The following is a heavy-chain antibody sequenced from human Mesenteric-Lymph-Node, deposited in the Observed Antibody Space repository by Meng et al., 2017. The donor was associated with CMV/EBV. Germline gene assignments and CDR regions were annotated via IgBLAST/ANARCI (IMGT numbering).Heavy chain of an antibody. CDR3: AKEGYTSSWYWFDP. CDR1: GFTVSSNY. CDR2: IYSCGST. J-gene: IGHJ5*02. D-gene: IGHD6-13*01. V-gene: IGHV3-66*03. Sequence: GESLKISCAASGFTVSSNYMSWVRQAPGKGLEWVSVIYSCGSTYYADSVKGRFTISRDNSRNTLYLRMNSLRAEDTAVYYCAKEGYTSSWYWFDPWGQGTLVTVSS.